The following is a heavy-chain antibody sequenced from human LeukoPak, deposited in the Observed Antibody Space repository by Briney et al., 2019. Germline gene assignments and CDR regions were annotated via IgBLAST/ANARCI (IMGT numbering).Heavy chain of an antibody. J-gene: IGHJ4*02. Sequence: SETLSLTCTVSGDSISSYYWSWIRQTPGKGLEWIGYIYYSGSTNYNPSLASRVTISVDTSNNQFSLKLRSVTAADTALYYCARHLASYYFDYWGQGTLVTVSS. CDR2: IYYSGST. CDR3: ARHLASYYFDY. V-gene: IGHV4-59*08. CDR1: GDSISSYY. D-gene: IGHD3-16*01.